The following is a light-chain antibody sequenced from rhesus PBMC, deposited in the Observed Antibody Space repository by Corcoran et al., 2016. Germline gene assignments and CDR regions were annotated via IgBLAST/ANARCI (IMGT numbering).Light chain of an antibody. CDR1: QDISSS. CDR2: AAS. Sequence: DIQMTQSPSSLSASVGDTVTITCRASQDISSSLNWFQQKPGKAPKLLIYAASSLESGVPSRFSGSGSWTDFTLTISSLQPEDFAVYYCLQHNSYPYSFGQGTKVEIK. V-gene: IGKV1-28*03. J-gene: IGKJ2*01. CDR3: LQHNSYPYS.